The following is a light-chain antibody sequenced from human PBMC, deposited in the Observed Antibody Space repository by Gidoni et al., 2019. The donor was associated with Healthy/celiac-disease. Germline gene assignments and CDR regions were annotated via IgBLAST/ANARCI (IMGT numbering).Light chain of an antibody. CDR1: QDISNY. V-gene: IGKV1-33*01. J-gene: IGKJ2*01. Sequence: DIQMTQSTSSLSASVGDRVTITCQASQDISNYFNWYQQKQGKAPKLLIYDASNLETGVPSRFSGSGSGTDFTFTTSSLQPEDIATYYCQQYDNLPPMYTFGQGTKLEIK. CDR2: DAS. CDR3: QQYDNLPPMYT.